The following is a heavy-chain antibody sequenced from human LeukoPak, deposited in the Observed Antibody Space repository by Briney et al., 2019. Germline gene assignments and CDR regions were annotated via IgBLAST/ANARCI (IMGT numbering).Heavy chain of an antibody. V-gene: IGHV1-18*01. CDR2: ISTYNGNT. J-gene: IGHJ4*02. D-gene: IGHD6-13*01. Sequence: EASVKVSCKASGYTFSNYAINWVRQAPGQGLEWMGWISTYNGNTNYAQKLQDRVTMTTDTSTSTAYMELRSLRSDDTAMYYCAREGIRIAAAGTIDYWGQGTLVTVSS. CDR3: AREGIRIAAAGTIDY. CDR1: GYTFSNYA.